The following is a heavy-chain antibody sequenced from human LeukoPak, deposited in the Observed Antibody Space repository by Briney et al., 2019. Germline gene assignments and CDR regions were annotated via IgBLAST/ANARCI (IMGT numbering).Heavy chain of an antibody. CDR3: VKPYYFSSGSLN. V-gene: IGHV3-48*03. D-gene: IGHD3-10*01. CDR2: ISSSGSTI. J-gene: IGHJ1*01. CDR1: GFPFNSYE. Sequence: GGPLRLSCAPSGFPFNSYEMLWVGQAPGKGLEWVSYISSSGSTIYSADSAKGRFIIYRDHAKNSLHRQMNSLRAEDTAVYYCVKPYYFSSGSLNWGQGALVTVSS.